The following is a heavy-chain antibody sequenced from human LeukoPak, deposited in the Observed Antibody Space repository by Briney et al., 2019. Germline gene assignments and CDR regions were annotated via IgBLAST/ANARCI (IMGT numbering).Heavy chain of an antibody. J-gene: IGHJ4*02. CDR1: GFTFSSYS. CDR2: ISSSSSTL. Sequence: GGSLRLSCAASGFTFSSYSMNWVRQAPGKGLEWISYISSSSSTLYYADSVKGRFTISRDNAKNSLYLQMNSLRADDTAVYYCARDERWLPWRYFDHWGQGTLVTVSS. V-gene: IGHV3-48*01. CDR3: ARDERWLPWRYFDH. D-gene: IGHD5-24*01.